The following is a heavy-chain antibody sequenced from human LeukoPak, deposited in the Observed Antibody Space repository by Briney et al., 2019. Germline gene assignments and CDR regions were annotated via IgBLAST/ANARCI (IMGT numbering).Heavy chain of an antibody. CDR3: ASPSSGQSFDI. V-gene: IGHV3-11*03. CDR2: ISSGSTYT. CDR1: GFTFTDHY. Sequence: GGSLRLSCAASGFTFTDHYMSWIRQAPGKGLEWVSYISSGSTYTNYADSVRGRFTISRDNAKNSLYLQMNSLRAEDTAVYYCASPSSGQSFDIWGQGTTVTVSS. J-gene: IGHJ3*02. D-gene: IGHD3-22*01.